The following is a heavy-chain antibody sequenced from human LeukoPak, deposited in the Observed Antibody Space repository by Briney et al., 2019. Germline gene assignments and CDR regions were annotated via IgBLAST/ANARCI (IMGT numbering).Heavy chain of an antibody. CDR3: AKPARTDYTDY. Sequence: GGSLRLSCAASGFTFSNYAMNWVRQAPGKGLEWVSSISGSGGSTYYADSVKGRFTISRDNSKNTLFLQMNSLRAEDTAVYYCAKPARTDYTDYWGQGALVTVSS. CDR2: ISGSGGST. D-gene: IGHD1-14*01. V-gene: IGHV3-23*01. J-gene: IGHJ4*02. CDR1: GFTFSNYA.